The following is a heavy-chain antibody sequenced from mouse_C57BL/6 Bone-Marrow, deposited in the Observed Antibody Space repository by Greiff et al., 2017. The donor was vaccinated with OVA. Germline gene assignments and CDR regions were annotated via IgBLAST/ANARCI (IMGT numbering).Heavy chain of an antibody. CDR1: GYTFTSYT. CDR3: ARYHYDYDGWYFDV. Sequence: LVESGAELARPGASVKMSCKASGYTFTSYTMHWVKQRPGQGLEWIGYINPSSGYTKYNQKFKDKATLTADKSSSTAYMQLSSLTSEDSAVYYCARYHYDYDGWYFDVWGTGTTVTVSS. D-gene: IGHD2-4*01. J-gene: IGHJ1*03. V-gene: IGHV1-4*01. CDR2: INPSSGYT.